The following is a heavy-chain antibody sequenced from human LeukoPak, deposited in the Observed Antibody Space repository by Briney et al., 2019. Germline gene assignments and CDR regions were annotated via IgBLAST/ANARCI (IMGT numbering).Heavy chain of an antibody. J-gene: IGHJ5*02. CDR2: IYPGDSDT. D-gene: IGHD1-26*01. Sequence: KIGESLKISCKGSGYTFTDYWIAWVRQMPGQGLEWMGIIYPGDSDTRYRPSFQGQVTISADKSTTTAYLQWSSLKASDTAMYFCARLADTTSWGQGTLVTVSS. V-gene: IGHV5-51*01. CDR3: ARLADTTS. CDR1: GYTFTDYW.